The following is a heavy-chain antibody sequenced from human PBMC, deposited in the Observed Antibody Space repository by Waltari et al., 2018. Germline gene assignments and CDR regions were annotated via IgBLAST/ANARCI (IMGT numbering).Heavy chain of an antibody. J-gene: IGHJ6*02. CDR1: GGSISRSRYY. CDR2: IYYSGST. CDR3: ARGSGDYYYYGMDV. Sequence: QLQLQESGPGLVKPSATLSLTCTVSGGSISRSRYYCGWIRQPPGKGLEWIGSIYYSGSTYYNPSLKSRVTISVDTSKNQFSLKLSSVTAADTAVYYCARGSGDYYYYGMDVWGQGTTVTVSS. V-gene: IGHV4-39*07.